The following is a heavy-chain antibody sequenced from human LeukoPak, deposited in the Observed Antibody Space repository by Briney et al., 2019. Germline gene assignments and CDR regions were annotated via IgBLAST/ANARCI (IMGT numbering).Heavy chain of an antibody. CDR1: GFTFSSYG. Sequence: QAGGSLRLSCAASGFTFSSYGMHWVRQAPGKGLEWVAVISYDGSNKYYADSVKGRFTISRDNSKNTLYLQMNSLRAEDTAVYYCAKKGPTDVWGQGTTVTVSS. CDR3: AKKGPTDV. CDR2: ISYDGSNK. V-gene: IGHV3-30*18. J-gene: IGHJ6*02.